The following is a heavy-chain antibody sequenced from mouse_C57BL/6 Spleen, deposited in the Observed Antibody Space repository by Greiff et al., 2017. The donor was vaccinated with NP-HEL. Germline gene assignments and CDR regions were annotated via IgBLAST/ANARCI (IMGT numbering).Heavy chain of an antibody. CDR1: GYTFTSYW. V-gene: IGHV1-50*01. J-gene: IGHJ4*01. D-gene: IGHD1-1*01. CDR2: IDPSDSYT. Sequence: VKLMESGAELVKPGASVKLSCKASGYTFTSYWMQWVKQRPGQGLEWIGEIDPSDSYTNYNQKFKGKATLTVDTSSSTAYMQLSSLTSEDSAVYYCARITTVVATNAMDYWGQGTSVTVSS. CDR3: ARITTVVATNAMDY.